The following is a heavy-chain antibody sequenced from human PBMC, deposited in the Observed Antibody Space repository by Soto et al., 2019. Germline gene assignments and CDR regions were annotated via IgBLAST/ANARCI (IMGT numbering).Heavy chain of an antibody. CDR2: IWYDGSNK. J-gene: IGHJ3*02. CDR3: ARDFRDCSGGSCYSSFAFDI. D-gene: IGHD2-15*01. V-gene: IGHV3-33*01. Sequence: PGGSLRLSCAASGFTFSSYGMHWVRQAPGKGLEWVAVIWYDGSNKYYADSVKGRFTISRDNSKNTLYLQMNSLRAEDTAVYYCARDFRDCSGGSCYSSFAFDIWGQGTMVTVSS. CDR1: GFTFSSYG.